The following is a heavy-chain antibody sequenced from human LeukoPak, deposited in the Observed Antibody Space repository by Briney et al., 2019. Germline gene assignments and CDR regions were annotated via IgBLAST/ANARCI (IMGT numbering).Heavy chain of an antibody. CDR3: ARDLGEQTNWFDP. D-gene: IGHD3-10*01. J-gene: IGHJ5*02. CDR1: GGSISSGDYY. Sequence: SQTLSLTCTVSGGSISSGDYYWSWLRQPPGKGLEWIGYIYYSGSTYYNPSLKSRVTISVDTSKNQFSLKLSSVTAADTAVYYCARDLGEQTNWFDPWGQGTLVTVSS. CDR2: IYYSGST. V-gene: IGHV4-30-4*01.